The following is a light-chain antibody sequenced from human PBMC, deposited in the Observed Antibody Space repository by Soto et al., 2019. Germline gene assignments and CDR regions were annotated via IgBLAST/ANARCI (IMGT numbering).Light chain of an antibody. J-gene: IGLJ2*01. Sequence: QSVLTQPASVSGSPGQSITISCTGTSSDIGNFNYVSWYQQHPGKAPKLMIYEVTYRPSGVSNRFSGSKSGNTASLTISGLQAEDEADYYCSSYTTSSALVLFGGGTKVTVL. V-gene: IGLV2-14*01. CDR2: EVT. CDR1: SSDIGNFNY. CDR3: SSYTTSSALVL.